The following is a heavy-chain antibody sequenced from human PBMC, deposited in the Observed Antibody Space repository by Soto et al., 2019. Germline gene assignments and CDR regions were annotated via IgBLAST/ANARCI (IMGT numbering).Heavy chain of an antibody. CDR3: ARERRGRVLWFGGIVGHGMDV. CDR2: ISSSSSYT. Sequence: GGSLRLSCAASGFTFSDYYMSWIRQAPGKGLEWVSYISSSSSYTNYADSVKGRFTISRDNAKNSLYLQMNSLRAEDTAVYYCARERRGRVLWFGGIVGHGMDVWGQGTTVTVSS. J-gene: IGHJ6*02. V-gene: IGHV3-11*06. CDR1: GFTFSDYY. D-gene: IGHD3-10*01.